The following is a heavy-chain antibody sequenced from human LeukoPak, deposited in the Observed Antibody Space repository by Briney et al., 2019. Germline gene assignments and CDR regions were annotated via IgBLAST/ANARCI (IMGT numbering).Heavy chain of an antibody. CDR3: AALSCSSTSCYGPHYYYYMDV. CDR2: IYTSGST. J-gene: IGHJ6*03. V-gene: IGHV4-4*07. Sequence: ASETLSLTCTVSGGSISSYYWSWLRQPAGEGLEWLGRIYTSGSTNYNPSLKSRVTMSVDTSKNQFSLKLSSVTAADTAVYYCAALSCSSTSCYGPHYYYYMDVGGKGTTVTVSS. D-gene: IGHD2-2*01. CDR1: GGSISSYY.